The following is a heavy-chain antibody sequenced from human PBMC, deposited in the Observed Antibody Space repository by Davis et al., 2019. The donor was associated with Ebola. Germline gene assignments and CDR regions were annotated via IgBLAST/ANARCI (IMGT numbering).Heavy chain of an antibody. CDR3: ATGYSSGEGYYYDSSGIGGFDY. Sequence: ASVKVSCKVSGYTLTELSMHWVRQAPGKGLEWMGGFDPEDGETIYAQKFQGRVTMTEDTSTDTAYMELSSLRSEDTAVYYCATGYSSGEGYYYDSSGIGGFDYWGQGTLVTVSS. CDR2: FDPEDGET. CDR1: GYTLTELS. J-gene: IGHJ4*02. V-gene: IGHV1-24*01. D-gene: IGHD3-22*01.